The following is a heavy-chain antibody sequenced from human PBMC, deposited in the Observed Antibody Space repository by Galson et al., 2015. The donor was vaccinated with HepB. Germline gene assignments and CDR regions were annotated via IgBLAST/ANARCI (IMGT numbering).Heavy chain of an antibody. Sequence: SLRLSCAASGFTVSSNYMSWVRQAPGKGLEWVSVIYSGGSTYYADSVKGRFTISRDNSKNTLYLQMNSLRAEDTAVYYCARDRFFYHREAPEMATISYFDYWGQGTLVTVSS. CDR1: GFTVSSNY. D-gene: IGHD5-24*01. J-gene: IGHJ4*02. V-gene: IGHV3-66*01. CDR2: IYSGGST. CDR3: ARDRFFYHREAPEMATISYFDY.